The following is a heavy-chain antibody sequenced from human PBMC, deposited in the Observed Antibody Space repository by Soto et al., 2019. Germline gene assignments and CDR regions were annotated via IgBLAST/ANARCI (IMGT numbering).Heavy chain of an antibody. D-gene: IGHD6-13*01. CDR1: GHTLTEFS. CDR2: FDPEGGEA. CDR3: ATVGDKIAAAGTDAFDI. Sequence: AASVKVSCKISGHTLTEFSIHWVRQAPGKGLEWMGGFDPEGGEAIYAQKWQGRVTITEDTATDTAYMELSSLRSEDTAVYYCATVGDKIAAAGTDAFDIWGQGTMVTVSS. J-gene: IGHJ3*02. V-gene: IGHV1-24*01.